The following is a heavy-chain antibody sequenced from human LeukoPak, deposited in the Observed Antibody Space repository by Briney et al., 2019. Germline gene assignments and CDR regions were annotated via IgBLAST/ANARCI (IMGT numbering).Heavy chain of an antibody. CDR3: AKGSYIVVVPAAFDY. V-gene: IGHV3-23*01. CDR1: GFTFSSYA. Sequence: PGGSLRLSCAVSGFTFSSYAMSWVRQAPGKGLEWVSAIRGIGDSTYNADSVKGRFPISRVTSKNTMYMQKNSLRAGDTAVYYWAKGSYIVVVPAAFDYWGQGTLVTVSS. J-gene: IGHJ4*02. D-gene: IGHD2-2*01. CDR2: IRGIGDST.